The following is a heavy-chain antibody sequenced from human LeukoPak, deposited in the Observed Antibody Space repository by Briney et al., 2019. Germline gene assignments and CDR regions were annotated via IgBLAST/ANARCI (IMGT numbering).Heavy chain of an antibody. CDR3: ARYSSSWEDFDY. J-gene: IGHJ4*02. CDR2: ISSSSSYT. D-gene: IGHD6-13*01. Sequence: KPGGSLRLSCAASGFTFSDYYMSWIRRAPGKGLEWVSYISSSSSYTNYADSVKGRFTISRDNAKNSLYLQMNSLRAEDTAVYYCARYSSSWEDFDYWGQGTLVTVSS. CDR1: GFTFSDYY. V-gene: IGHV3-11*03.